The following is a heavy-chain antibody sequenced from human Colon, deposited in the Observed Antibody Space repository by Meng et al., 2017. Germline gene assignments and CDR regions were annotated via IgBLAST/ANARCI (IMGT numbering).Heavy chain of an antibody. CDR2: IYPGDSDT. V-gene: IGHV5-51*01. J-gene: IGHJ2*01. CDR1: GYTFTGNW. D-gene: IGHD2-2*01. CDR3: ARRYSSSWHFDL. Sequence: GEALKISCEGSGYTFTGNWIGWVRQMPGKGLEWMGIIYPGDSDTRNSPSFQGQVTISADKSISTAYLQWSSLKASDTAIYYCARRYSSSWHFDLWGRGTLVTVSS.